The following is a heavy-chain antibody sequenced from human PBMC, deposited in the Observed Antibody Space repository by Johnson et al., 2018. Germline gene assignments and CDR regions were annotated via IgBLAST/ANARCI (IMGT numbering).Heavy chain of an antibody. V-gene: IGHV4-59*01. CDR2: IYYSGST. CDR1: GGSISSYY. J-gene: IGHJ6*02. CDR3: ASGSLGKVYYYGSGTYYYYGMDV. Sequence: QVQLQESGPGLVKPSETLSLTCTVSGGSISSYYWRWIRQPPGKGLEWIGYIYYSGSTNYNPSLKSRVTISVDTSKNQFSLKLSSVTAADTAGYYCASGSLGKVYYYGSGTYYYYGMDVWGQGTTVTVSS. D-gene: IGHD3-10*01.